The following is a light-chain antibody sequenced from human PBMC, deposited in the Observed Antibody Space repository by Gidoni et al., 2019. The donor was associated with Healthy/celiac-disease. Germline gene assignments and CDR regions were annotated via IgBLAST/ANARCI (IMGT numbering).Light chain of an antibody. V-gene: IGKV4-1*01. CDR3: QQYYSTPLT. CDR2: WAS. CDR1: QSVLYSSNNKNY. J-gene: IGKJ4*01. Sequence: DIVMTQSLDSLAVSLGERATINCKSSQSVLYSSNNKNYLAWYQQKPGQPPKLLIYWASTRESGVPDRFSGSGSGTDFTLTISSLQAEDVAVYYCQQYYSTPLTFXGXTKVEIK.